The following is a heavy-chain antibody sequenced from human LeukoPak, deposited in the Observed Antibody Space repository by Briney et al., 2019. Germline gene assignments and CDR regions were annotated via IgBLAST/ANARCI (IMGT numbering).Heavy chain of an antibody. CDR3: ARDIAAAGKGDYYYYMDV. CDR2: INPTSGGT. CDR1: GYTFTGCY. V-gene: IGHV1-2*02. J-gene: IGHJ6*03. D-gene: IGHD6-13*01. Sequence: ASVRVSCKASGYTFTGCYMHWVRQAPGQGLEWMGWINPTSGGTNYAQKFQGRVTMTRDTSISTAYMDLSRLRSDDTAVYYCARDIAAAGKGDYYYYMDVWGKGTTVTVSS.